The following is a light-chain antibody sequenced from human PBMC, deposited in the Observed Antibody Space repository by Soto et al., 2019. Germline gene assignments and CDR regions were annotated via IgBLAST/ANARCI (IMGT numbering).Light chain of an antibody. CDR2: EVT. V-gene: IGLV2-14*01. J-gene: IGLJ3*02. CDR3: YSYTSSTTRV. Sequence: QSALTQPASVSGSPGQSITISCTGTSTDVGGYNYVSWYQQHPGRAPKLIIYEVTNRPSGVSNRFSGSKSGNTASLTISGLQAEDEADYYCYSYTSSTTRVFGGGTKLTVL. CDR1: STDVGGYNY.